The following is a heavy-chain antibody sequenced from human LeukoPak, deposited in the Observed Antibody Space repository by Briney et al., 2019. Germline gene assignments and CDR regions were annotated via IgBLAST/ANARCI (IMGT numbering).Heavy chain of an antibody. CDR2: ISPYNGNT. V-gene: IGHV1-18*01. J-gene: IGHJ4*02. CDR1: GYTFIIHG. Sequence: ASVKVSCKATGYTFIIHGISWVRQAPGQGLEWMGWISPYNGNTNYAQNLQGRVTMTTDTSTNTAYMELRSLRSDDTAVYYCARGEPKDYWGQGTLVTVSS. D-gene: IGHD3-16*01. CDR3: ARGEPKDY.